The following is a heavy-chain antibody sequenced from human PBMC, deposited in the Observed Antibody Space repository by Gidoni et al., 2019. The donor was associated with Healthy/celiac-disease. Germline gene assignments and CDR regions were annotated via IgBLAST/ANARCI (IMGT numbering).Heavy chain of an antibody. J-gene: IGHJ6*02. D-gene: IGHD3-22*01. Sequence: QVQLVESGGGVVQPGRSLRLSCAASGFTFSSYGMHWVRQAPGKGLEWVAVIWYDGSNKYYADSVKGRFTISRDNSKNTLYLQMNSLRAEDTAVYYCARDQDSSGKHYYGMDVWGQGTTVTVSS. V-gene: IGHV3-33*01. CDR2: IWYDGSNK. CDR3: ARDQDSSGKHYYGMDV. CDR1: GFTFSSYG.